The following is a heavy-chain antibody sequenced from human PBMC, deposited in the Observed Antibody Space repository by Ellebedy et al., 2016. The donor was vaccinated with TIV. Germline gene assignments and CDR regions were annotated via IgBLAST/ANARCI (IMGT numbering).Heavy chain of an antibody. CDR2: ISAYSGNT. Sequence: ASVKVSCKASGYTFTSYGINWVRRAPGQGLEYMGWISAYSGNTNYAQKSQGRLTVTTDTSTSTAYMELRSLRSDDTAVYYCATFSGSSGSFDYWGQGTLVTVSS. D-gene: IGHD3-22*01. J-gene: IGHJ4*02. CDR3: ATFSGSSGSFDY. V-gene: IGHV1-18*01. CDR1: GYTFTSYG.